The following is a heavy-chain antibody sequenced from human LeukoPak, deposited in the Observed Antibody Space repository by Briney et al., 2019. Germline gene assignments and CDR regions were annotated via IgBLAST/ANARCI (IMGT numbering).Heavy chain of an antibody. V-gene: IGHV4-34*01. CDR1: GGSFSGYY. J-gene: IGHJ3*02. CDR2: INHSGST. D-gene: IGHD5-18*01. CDR3: ARSAMVTRTDAFDI. Sequence: SETLSLTCAVYGGSFSGYYWSWLRQPPGKGLEWIGEINHSGSTNYNPSLTSRVTISVDTSKNQFSLKLSSVTAADTAVYYCARSAMVTRTDAFDIWGQGTMVTVSS.